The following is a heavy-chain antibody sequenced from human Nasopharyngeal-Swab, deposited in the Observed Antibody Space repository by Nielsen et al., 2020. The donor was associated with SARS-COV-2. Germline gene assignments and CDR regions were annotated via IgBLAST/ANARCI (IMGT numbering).Heavy chain of an antibody. CDR1: GYTFTSYY. Sequence: ASVKVSCKASGYTFTSYYMHWVRQAPGQGLEWMGIINPSGGSTSYAQKFQGRVTMTRDTSTSTVYMELSSLRSEDTAVYYCARTPYYDILTGYYRGAGDYYYYYGVDVWGQGTTVTVSS. V-gene: IGHV1-46*01. J-gene: IGHJ6*02. D-gene: IGHD3-9*01. CDR2: INPSGGST. CDR3: ARTPYYDILTGYYRGAGDYYYYYGVDV.